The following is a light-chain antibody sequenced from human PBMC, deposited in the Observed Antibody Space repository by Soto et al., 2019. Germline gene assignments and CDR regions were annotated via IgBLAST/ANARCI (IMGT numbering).Light chain of an antibody. Sequence: SYELTQPPSVSVSPGQTASITCSGDKLGDKYACWYQQKPGQSPVLVIYQDSKRPSGIXERFSGSNSGNTATLTISGTQAXDEADYYCQAWDSSTVVFGGGTKVTVL. V-gene: IGLV3-1*01. CDR2: QDS. CDR3: QAWDSSTVV. J-gene: IGLJ2*01. CDR1: KLGDKY.